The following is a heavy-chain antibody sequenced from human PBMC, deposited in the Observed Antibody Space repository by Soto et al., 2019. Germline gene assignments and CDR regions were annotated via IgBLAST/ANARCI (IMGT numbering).Heavy chain of an antibody. Sequence: VQLVQSGAERKKPGASVKVSCKASGYTFTNYGISWVRQAPGQGLEWMGWINTYHGNTKYAQKLQGRVTMTEDTSTSTGYMELTSLRSDDTAVYYCARSTGCGACWVGFCYGMNIWGQGTAVIVSS. D-gene: IGHD2-8*02. CDR1: GYTFTNYG. CDR3: ARSTGCGACWVGFCYGMNI. J-gene: IGHJ6*02. CDR2: INTYHGNT. V-gene: IGHV1-18*01.